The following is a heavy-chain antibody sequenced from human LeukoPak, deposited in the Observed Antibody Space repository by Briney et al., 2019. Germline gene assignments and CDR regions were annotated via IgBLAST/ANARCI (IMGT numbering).Heavy chain of an antibody. CDR2: INYSGST. CDR1: GGSFSGYY. Sequence: SETLSLTCAVYGGSFSGYYWSWIRQPPGKGLEWIGEINYSGSTNYNPSLKSRVTISVDTSKNQFSLKLSSVTAADTAVYYCARTSIVVVPAAVHYYYYGMDVWGQGTTVTVSS. J-gene: IGHJ6*02. CDR3: ARTSIVVVPAAVHYYYYGMDV. V-gene: IGHV4-34*01. D-gene: IGHD2-2*01.